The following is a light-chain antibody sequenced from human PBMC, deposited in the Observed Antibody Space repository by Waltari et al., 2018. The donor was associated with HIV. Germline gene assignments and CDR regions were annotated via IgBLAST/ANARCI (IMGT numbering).Light chain of an antibody. V-gene: IGLV2-23*01. Sequence: QSALTQPASVSGSPGQSITISCTGTSSDVGCYNLVSWYQQHPGKAPKLMIYEGSKRPSGVSNLFSGSKSGSTASLTISGLQAEDEAGYYCCSYAGSSPVLFGGGTKLTVL. J-gene: IGLJ2*01. CDR2: EGS. CDR3: CSYAGSSPVL. CDR1: SSDVGCYNL.